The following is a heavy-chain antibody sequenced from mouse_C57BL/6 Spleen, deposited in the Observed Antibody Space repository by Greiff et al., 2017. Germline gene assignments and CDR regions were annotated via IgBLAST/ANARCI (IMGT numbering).Heavy chain of an antibody. CDR1: GYTFTDYE. CDR3: TGEGVRGYDAMDY. J-gene: IGHJ4*01. CDR2: IDPETGGT. D-gene: IGHD3-3*01. Sequence: QVQLQQPGAELVRPGASVTLSCKASGYTFTDYEMTWVKQTPVHGLEWIGAIDPETGGTAYNEKFKGKAILTADTSSSTAYMELRSLTSEDSAVDYCTGEGVRGYDAMDYWGQGTSVTVSS. V-gene: IGHV1-15*01.